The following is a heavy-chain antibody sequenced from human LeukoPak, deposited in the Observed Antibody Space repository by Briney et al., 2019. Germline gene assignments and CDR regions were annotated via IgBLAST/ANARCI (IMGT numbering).Heavy chain of an antibody. V-gene: IGHV4-61*02. CDR3: ASIGDGYPISRSGGY. J-gene: IGHJ4*02. D-gene: IGHD5-24*01. CDR2: IYTSGST. Sequence: KPSETLSLTCTVSGDSISSGSYYWSWIRQPAGKGLEWIGRIYTSGSTNYNPSLKIRVTISVDTSKNQFTLKLSSVTAADTAVYYCASIGDGYPISRSGGYWGQGTLVTVSS. CDR1: GDSISSGSYY.